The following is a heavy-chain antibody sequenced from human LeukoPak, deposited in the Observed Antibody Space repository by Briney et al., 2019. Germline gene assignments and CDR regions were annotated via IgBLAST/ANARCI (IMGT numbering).Heavy chain of an antibody. Sequence: SGPALLKPTQTLTLTCTFSEFSFTNNGMCVTWIRQPPGKALEWLARIDWDDDKYYSASMKTRLTISKDTSKNQVVLTMTNMDPVDTATYYCARIRGTYCSSTTCSFEDFWGQGTLVTVSS. J-gene: IGHJ4*02. CDR1: EFSFTNNGMC. CDR3: ARIRGTYCSSTTCSFEDF. CDR2: IDWDDDK. V-gene: IGHV2-70*11. D-gene: IGHD2-2*01.